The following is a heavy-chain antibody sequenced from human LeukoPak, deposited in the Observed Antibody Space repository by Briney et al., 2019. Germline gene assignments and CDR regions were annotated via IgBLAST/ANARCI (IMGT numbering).Heavy chain of an antibody. V-gene: IGHV3-23*01. Sequence: GGSLRLSCAASGFTFSSYAMSWVRQAPGKGLEWVSAISGSGGSTYYADSVKGRFTISRDNSKNTLYLQMNSLRAEDTAVYYCAKDEQGALYYGMDVWGKGTTVTVSS. CDR1: GFTFSSYA. CDR3: AKDEQGALYYGMDV. D-gene: IGHD1/OR15-1a*01. J-gene: IGHJ6*04. CDR2: ISGSGGST.